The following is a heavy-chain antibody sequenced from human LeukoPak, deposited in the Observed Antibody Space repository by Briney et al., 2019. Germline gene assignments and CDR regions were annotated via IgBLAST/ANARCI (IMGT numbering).Heavy chain of an antibody. V-gene: IGHV1-46*01. D-gene: IGHD3-10*01. CDR3: ARGGIDYYGSGSLNWFDP. J-gene: IGHJ5*02. CDR2: INPRGGTA. Sequence: GASVKVSCKASGYSFTGYYMHWVRQAPGQGLEWLGQINPRGGTASDVQKFQGRVTMTGDTSTSTVYMELSSLRSEDTAVYYCARGGIDYYGSGSLNWFDPWGQGTLVTVSS. CDR1: GYSFTGYY.